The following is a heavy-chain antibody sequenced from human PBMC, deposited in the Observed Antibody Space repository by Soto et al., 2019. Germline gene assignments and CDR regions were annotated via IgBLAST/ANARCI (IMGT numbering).Heavy chain of an antibody. J-gene: IGHJ6*03. D-gene: IGHD3-10*01. V-gene: IGHV4-31*03. CDR3: TRDLIFYGSGTGYMDV. Sequence: QVRLQESGPGLLKPSQTLSLTCTVSDGSITSGGYYWTWIRQHPGEGLEWIGNIYYTGSTYYNPSLKSRVTTSVDTSENQFSLKLSSVTAADTAIYYCTRDLIFYGSGTGYMDVWGKGTTVTVSS. CDR2: IYYTGST. CDR1: DGSITSGGYY.